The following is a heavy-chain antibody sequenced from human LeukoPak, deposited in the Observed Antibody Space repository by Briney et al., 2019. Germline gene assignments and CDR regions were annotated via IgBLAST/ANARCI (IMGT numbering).Heavy chain of an antibody. CDR1: GYTFTSYG. CDR3: ARDPGTHYDILTGYYNVLYFAY. V-gene: IGHV1-18*01. Sequence: ASVKVSCKASGYTFTSYGISWVRQAPGQGLEWMGWISAYNGNTNYAQKLQGRVTMTTDTSTSTAYMELRSLRSDDTAVYYCARDPGTHYDILTGYYNVLYFAYWGQGTLVTVSS. CDR2: ISAYNGNT. D-gene: IGHD3-9*01. J-gene: IGHJ4*02.